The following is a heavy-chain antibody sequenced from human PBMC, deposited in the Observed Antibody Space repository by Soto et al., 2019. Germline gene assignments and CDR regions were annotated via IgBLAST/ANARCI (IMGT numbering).Heavy chain of an antibody. CDR2: IYYSGST. J-gene: IGHJ4*02. D-gene: IGHD3-22*01. CDR1: GGSISSSSYY. CDR3: ARAGYYDSSGYYFYYFDY. V-gene: IGHV4-39*07. Sequence: SETLSLTCTVSGGSISSSSYYWGWIRQPPGKGLEWIGSIYYSGSTYYNPSLKSRVTISADTSKNQFSLKLSSVTAADTAVYYCARAGYYDSSGYYFYYFDYWGQGTLVTVSS.